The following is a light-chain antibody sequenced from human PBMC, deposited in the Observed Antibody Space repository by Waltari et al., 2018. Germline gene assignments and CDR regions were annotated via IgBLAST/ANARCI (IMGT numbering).Light chain of an antibody. Sequence: DIQMTQSPSTLSASVGDRVISTCRDRRNINNYLAWYQQKPGKAPKVLIYKASPLQSGVPSRFSGSGSVTEFTLTISSLQPDNFATYYCQQYNDYFGGGTTVEIK. J-gene: IGKJ4*01. CDR3: QQYNDY. V-gene: IGKV1-5*03. CDR2: KAS. CDR1: RNINNY.